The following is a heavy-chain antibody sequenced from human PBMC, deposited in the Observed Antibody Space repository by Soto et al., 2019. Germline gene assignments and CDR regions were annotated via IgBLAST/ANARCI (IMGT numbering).Heavy chain of an antibody. CDR3: ARVPSP. CDR2: IYHNRNT. Sequence: QLQLQESGSGLVKPSQTLSLTCAVSGGSISSGGYSWSWFRQPPGKGLEWIGYIYHNRNTYYNPSVKSRVTISVDRSKNQFSLKLSSVTAADTAMYYCARVPSPWCQGPLVSVSS. CDR1: GGSISSGGYS. J-gene: IGHJ5*02. V-gene: IGHV4-30-2*01.